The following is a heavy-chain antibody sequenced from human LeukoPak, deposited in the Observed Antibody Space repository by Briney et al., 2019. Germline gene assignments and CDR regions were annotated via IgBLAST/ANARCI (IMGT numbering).Heavy chain of an antibody. CDR3: AKGIAAAVPHFDY. D-gene: IGHD6-13*01. J-gene: IGHJ4*02. V-gene: IGHV3-53*01. CDR2: IYSGGST. CDR1: GFTLSNYA. Sequence: GGSLRLSCAASGFTLSNYAMSWVRQAPGKGLEWVSVIYSGGSTYYADSVKGRFTISRDNSKNTLYLQMNSLRAEDTAVYYCAKGIAAAVPHFDYWGQGTLVTVSS.